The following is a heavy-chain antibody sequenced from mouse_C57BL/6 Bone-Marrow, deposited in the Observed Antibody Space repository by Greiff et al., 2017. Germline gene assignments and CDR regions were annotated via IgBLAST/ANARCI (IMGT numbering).Heavy chain of an antibody. V-gene: IGHV1-55*01. Sequence: QVQLQQPGAELVKPGASVKMSCKASGYTFTSYWITWVKQRPGQGLEWIGDIYPGSGSTNYNEKFKSKATLTVDTSSSTAYMQLSILASEDSAVYYCARGLYPYWYFDVWGTGTTVTVSS. CDR1: GYTFTSYW. J-gene: IGHJ1*03. D-gene: IGHD2-12*01. CDR3: ARGLYPYWYFDV. CDR2: IYPGSGST.